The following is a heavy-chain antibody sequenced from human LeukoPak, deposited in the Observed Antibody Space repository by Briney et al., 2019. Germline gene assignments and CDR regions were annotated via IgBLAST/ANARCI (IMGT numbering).Heavy chain of an antibody. V-gene: IGHV1-69*10. D-gene: IGHD2-2*01. CDR3: ARDTAAAIPFDY. CDR1: GGTFSSYA. CDR2: IIPILGIA. Sequence: SVKVSCKASGGTFSSYAISWVRQAPGQGLEWMGGIIPILGIANYAQKFQGRVTITADKFTSTAYMELSSLRSEDTAVYYCARDTAAAIPFDYWGQGTLVTVSS. J-gene: IGHJ4*02.